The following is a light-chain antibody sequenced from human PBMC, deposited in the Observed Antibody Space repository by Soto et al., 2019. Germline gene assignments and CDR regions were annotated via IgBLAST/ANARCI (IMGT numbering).Light chain of an antibody. J-gene: IGLJ1*01. CDR3: SSYTSSSTLDV. CDR2: DVS. Sequence: QSALTQPASVSGSPGQSITISCTGTSSDVGGYNYVSWHQQHPGKAPKLMIYDVSNRPSGVSNRFSGSKSGNTASLTISGLQAEDDADYYCSSYTSSSTLDVFGTGTKLTVL. CDR1: SSDVGGYNY. V-gene: IGLV2-14*01.